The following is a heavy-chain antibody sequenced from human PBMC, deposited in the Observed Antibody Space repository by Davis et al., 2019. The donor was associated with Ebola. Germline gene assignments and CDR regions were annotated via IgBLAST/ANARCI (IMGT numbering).Heavy chain of an antibody. J-gene: IGHJ4*02. Sequence: PSETLSLTCTVSGGSISSSSYYWGWIRQPPGKGLEWIGSIYYSGSTYYNPSLKSRVTISVDTSKNQFSLKLSSVTAADTAVYYCARQGIVLMVYAIDDYWGQGTLVTVSS. CDR3: ARQGIVLMVYAIDDY. V-gene: IGHV4-39*01. D-gene: IGHD2-8*01. CDR2: IYYSGST. CDR1: GGSISSSSYY.